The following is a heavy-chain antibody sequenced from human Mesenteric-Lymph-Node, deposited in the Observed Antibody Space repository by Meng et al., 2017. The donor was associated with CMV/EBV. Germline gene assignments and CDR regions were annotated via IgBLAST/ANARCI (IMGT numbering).Heavy chain of an antibody. J-gene: IGHJ4*02. Sequence: GESLKISCAASGFTFSSYSMNWVRQAPGKGLEWVSSISSGSSYIYYADSVKGRFTISRDNSKNSLYLQMNSLRTEDTALYYCAKATLAAAGTPLDYWGQGTLVTVSS. V-gene: IGHV3-21*04. D-gene: IGHD6-13*01. CDR2: ISSGSSYI. CDR3: AKATLAAAGTPLDY. CDR1: GFTFSSYS.